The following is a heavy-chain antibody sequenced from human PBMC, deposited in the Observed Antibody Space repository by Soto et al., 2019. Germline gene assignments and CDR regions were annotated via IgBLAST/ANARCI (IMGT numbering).Heavy chain of an antibody. CDR3: ASGTLFCAVDCYFEH. D-gene: IGHD2-21*02. V-gene: IGHV1-69*06. Sequence: QVQLVQSGPEVKKPGSSVNISCTAPKTTFSDYGLNWVRQAPGQGLEWMGGIIPVLGTINYAQKFQGRVTINADKSSNTVYMAVSSLTSEDTAVYYCASGTLFCAVDCYFEHWGLGTVVTVSS. J-gene: IGHJ4*02. CDR2: IIPVLGTI. CDR1: KTTFSDYG.